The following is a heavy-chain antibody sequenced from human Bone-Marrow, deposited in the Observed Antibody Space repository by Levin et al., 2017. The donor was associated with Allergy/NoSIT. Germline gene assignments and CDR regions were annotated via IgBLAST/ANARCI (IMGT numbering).Heavy chain of an antibody. CDR2: ISTSGGTT. V-gene: IGHV3-11*01. CDR3: ARTTPLAPRHIYYYGMDV. D-gene: IGHD6-6*01. CDR1: GFTFSDYH. J-gene: IGHJ6*02. Sequence: PGGSLRLSCAASGFTFSDYHMSWIRQAPGKGLDWLSYISTSGGTTYYADSVKGQFTISRDNAKNSLHLQMNSLRAEDTAVYYCARTTPLAPRHIYYYGMDVWGQGTTVTVSS.